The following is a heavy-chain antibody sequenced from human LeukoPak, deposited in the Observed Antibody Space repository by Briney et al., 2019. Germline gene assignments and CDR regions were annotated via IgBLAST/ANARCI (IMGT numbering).Heavy chain of an antibody. CDR3: ARDGAAYCGGDCYSGGVWFDP. Sequence: ASVKVSCKASGGTFSSYAISWVRQAPGQGLEWMGGIIPIFGTANYAQKFQGRVTITADESTSTAYMELSSLRSEDTAVYYCARDGAAYCGGDCYSGGVWFDPWGQGTLVTVSS. CDR1: GGTFSSYA. D-gene: IGHD2-21*02. CDR2: IIPIFGTA. J-gene: IGHJ5*02. V-gene: IGHV1-69*13.